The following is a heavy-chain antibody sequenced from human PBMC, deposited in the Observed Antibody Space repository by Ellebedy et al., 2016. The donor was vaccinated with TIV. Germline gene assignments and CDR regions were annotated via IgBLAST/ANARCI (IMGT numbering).Heavy chain of an antibody. J-gene: IGHJ4*02. V-gene: IGHV4-39*01. CDR1: GCSISSSSYF. Sequence: SETLSPTXTVPGCSISSSSYFWGWIRQPPGKGLEWIGIIYYSGSTYYNPSLNSRVSISVDTSKNQFPLNLSSVTASDTAVYYCARPLRSTVTTSIYFDYWGQGTLVTVSS. CDR2: IYYSGST. CDR3: ARPLRSTVTTSIYFDY. D-gene: IGHD4-17*01.